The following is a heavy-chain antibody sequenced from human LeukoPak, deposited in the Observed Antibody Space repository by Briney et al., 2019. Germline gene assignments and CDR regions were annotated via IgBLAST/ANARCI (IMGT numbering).Heavy chain of an antibody. CDR2: IYPGDSDT. Sequence: GESLKISRKGSGYSFTSYWIGWVRQMPGKGLEWMGIIYPGDSDTRYSPSFQGQVTISADKSISTAYLQWSSLKASDTAMYYCARFSGYCSSTSCYTRKPFDYWGQGTLVTVPS. CDR3: ARFSGYCSSTSCYTRKPFDY. D-gene: IGHD2-2*02. V-gene: IGHV5-51*01. J-gene: IGHJ4*02. CDR1: GYSFTSYW.